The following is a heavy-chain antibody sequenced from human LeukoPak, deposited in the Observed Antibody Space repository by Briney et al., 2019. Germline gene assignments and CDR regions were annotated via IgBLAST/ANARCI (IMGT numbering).Heavy chain of an antibody. Sequence: PSETLSLTCTVSGGSISSYYWSWIRQPPGKGLEWIGYIYYSGSTNYNPSLKSRDTISVDTSKNQFSLKLSSVTAADTAVYYCARGSSPVDYWGQGTLVTVSS. J-gene: IGHJ4*02. CDR1: GGSISSYY. CDR3: ARGSSPVDY. D-gene: IGHD6-19*01. V-gene: IGHV4-59*01. CDR2: IYYSGST.